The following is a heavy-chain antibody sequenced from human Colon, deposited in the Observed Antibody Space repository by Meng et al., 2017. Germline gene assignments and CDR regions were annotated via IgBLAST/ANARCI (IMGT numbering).Heavy chain of an antibody. Sequence: ASVKVSCKASGYTFTTYDINWVRQATGQGLEWMGWMNPNSGNTGSAQKFQGRVTMTRNTSISTAYMELSNLRSEDTAVYYCARRIAASGTTLGYGGQGNLVNGAS. CDR1: GYTFTTYD. J-gene: IGHJ4*02. V-gene: IGHV1-8*01. D-gene: IGHD6-13*01. CDR3: ARRIAASGTTLGY. CDR2: MNPNSGNT.